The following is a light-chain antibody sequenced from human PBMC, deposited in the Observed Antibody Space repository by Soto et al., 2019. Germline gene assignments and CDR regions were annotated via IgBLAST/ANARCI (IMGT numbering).Light chain of an antibody. CDR3: RQYGTSLT. V-gene: IGKV3-20*01. CDR2: AAS. CDR1: QSIKNNF. J-gene: IGKJ4*01. Sequence: IVLTQSPGALSLSPGEGATLSCRASQSIKNNFLAWYQQRPGQAPRLLIHAASIRASGISDRFTGTASGTDFTLTISRLEPDDFGVYYCRQYGTSLTFGGGTRVE.